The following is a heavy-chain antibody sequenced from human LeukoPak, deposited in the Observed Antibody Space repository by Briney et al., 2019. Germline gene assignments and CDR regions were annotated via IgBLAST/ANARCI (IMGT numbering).Heavy chain of an antibody. D-gene: IGHD3-3*01. J-gene: IGHJ4*02. Sequence: GGSLRPSCAASGFTFSKYWMSWVRQAPGKGLEWVANIKQDGSEKYYVDSVKGRFTISRDNAKNSLYLQMNSLRAEDTAVYYCASNQYYDFWSVYQKYYFDYWGQGTLVTVSS. V-gene: IGHV3-7*01. CDR1: GFTFSKYW. CDR2: IKQDGSEK. CDR3: ASNQYYDFWSVYQKYYFDY.